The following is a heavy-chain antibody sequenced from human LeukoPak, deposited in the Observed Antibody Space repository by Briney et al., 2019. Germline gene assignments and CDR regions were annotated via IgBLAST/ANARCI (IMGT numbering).Heavy chain of an antibody. V-gene: IGHV4-59*08. Sequence: PETLSLTCTVSGGSISSYYWSWIRQPPGKGLEWIGYIYYSGSTNYNPSLKSRVTISVDTSKNQFSLKLSSVTAADTAVYYCARLTSSGWYPSPHFDYWGQGTLVTVSS. CDR2: IYYSGST. CDR1: GGSISSYY. J-gene: IGHJ4*02. D-gene: IGHD6-19*01. CDR3: ARLTSSGWYPSPHFDY.